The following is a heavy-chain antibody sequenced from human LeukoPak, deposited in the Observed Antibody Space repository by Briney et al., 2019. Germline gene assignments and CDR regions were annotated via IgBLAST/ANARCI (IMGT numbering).Heavy chain of an antibody. D-gene: IGHD1-26*01. CDR2: INPNSGGA. J-gene: IGHJ3*02. CDR1: GYTFTGYY. V-gene: IGHV1-2*02. CDR3: ARASGRYSDAFDI. Sequence: ASVKVSCKASGYTFTGYYMHWVRQAPGQGLEWMGWINPNSGGANYAQNFQGRVTMTRDTSISTAYMELSRLRSDDTALYYCARASGRYSDAFDIWGQGTMVTVSS.